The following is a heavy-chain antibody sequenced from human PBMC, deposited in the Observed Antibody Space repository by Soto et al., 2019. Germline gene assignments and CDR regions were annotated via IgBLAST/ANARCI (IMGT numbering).Heavy chain of an antibody. V-gene: IGHV4-31*01. CDR3: ARGNGGNVDY. Sequence: QVQLQESGPGLVKPSQTLSLTCTVSGVSISSGGYYWSWFRQHPGKGLEWIGYIYYSGRTYYTPSLKSLVTLSVDTSKNQFSLKLSSVTAADKAVYYCARGNGGNVDYWGQGTLVPVTS. CDR1: GVSISSGGYY. CDR2: IYYSGRT. D-gene: IGHD2-15*01. J-gene: IGHJ4*02.